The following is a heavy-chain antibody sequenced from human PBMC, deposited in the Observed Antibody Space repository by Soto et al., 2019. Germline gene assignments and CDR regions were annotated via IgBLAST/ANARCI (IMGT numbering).Heavy chain of an antibody. V-gene: IGHV4-39*01. J-gene: IGHJ6*04. CDR1: GGSISSSSYY. CDR3: ARGSYSSSWYA. Sequence: QLQLQESGPGLVKPSETLSLTCTVSGGSISSSSYYWGWIRQPPGKGLERIGSIYYSGSTYYNPSLKSRVTKSVDTSKNQFSLKLSSVTAADTAVYYCARGSYSSSWYAWGKGTTVTVSS. D-gene: IGHD6-13*01. CDR2: IYYSGST.